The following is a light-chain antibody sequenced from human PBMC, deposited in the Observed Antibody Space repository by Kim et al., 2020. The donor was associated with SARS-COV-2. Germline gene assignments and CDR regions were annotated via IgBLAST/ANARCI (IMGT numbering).Light chain of an antibody. CDR2: AAS. Sequence: DIQMTQSPSSVSASVGDRVTITCRASQGIRSWLAWYQQKPGKAPYLLISAASSLQSGVPSRFSGSASGTDFTLTISSLQPEDFATYYSDQAKRVPSTLGAGTRMESK. CDR1: QGIRSW. V-gene: IGKV1-12*01. J-gene: IGKJ5*01. CDR3: DQAKRVPST.